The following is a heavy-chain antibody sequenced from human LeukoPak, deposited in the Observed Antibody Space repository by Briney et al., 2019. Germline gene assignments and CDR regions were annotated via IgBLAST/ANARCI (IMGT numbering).Heavy chain of an antibody. D-gene: IGHD2-2*01. J-gene: IGHJ6*02. CDR3: ARDGPAYTSRWYDYYYGLDV. CDR1: GGSISSGGYY. V-gene: IGHV4-31*03. Sequence: SETLSLTCTVSGGSISSGGYYWSWIRQHPGKGLEWIGYIYYSGSTYYNPSLKSRVTISVDTSKNQFSLKLSSVTAADTAVYYCARDGPAYTSRWYDYYYGLDVWGQGTTVTVSS. CDR2: IYYSGST.